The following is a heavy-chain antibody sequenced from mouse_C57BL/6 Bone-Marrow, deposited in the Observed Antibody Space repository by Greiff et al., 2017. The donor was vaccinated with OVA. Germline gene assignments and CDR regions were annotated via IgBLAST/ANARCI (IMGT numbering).Heavy chain of an antibody. CDR2: ISNGGGST. CDR1: GFTFSDYY. CDR3: ARRDYGNYAWFAY. J-gene: IGHJ3*01. V-gene: IGHV5-12*01. Sequence: EVQLVEPGGGLVQPGGSLKLSCAASGFTFSDYYMSWVRQTPEKRLEWVAYISNGGGSTYYPDTVKGRFTISRDNAKNTRYLQMSRRTSEDTAMYDCARRDYGNYAWFAYWGQGTLVTVSA. D-gene: IGHD2-1*01.